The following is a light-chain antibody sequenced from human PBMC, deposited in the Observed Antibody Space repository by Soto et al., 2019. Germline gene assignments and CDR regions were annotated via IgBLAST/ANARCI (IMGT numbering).Light chain of an antibody. CDR2: AAS. CDR3: QQCHRYLT. V-gene: IGKV1-9*01. Sequence: DIQLTQSPFFLSASVGDRVTLTCRASQGISTYLVWYQQKAGKAPKSLIYAASTLQTGVPSRFSGSASGTEFTLTISSLQPDDIATYYCQQCHRYLTFGQGTKVDIK. CDR1: QGISTY. J-gene: IGKJ1*01.